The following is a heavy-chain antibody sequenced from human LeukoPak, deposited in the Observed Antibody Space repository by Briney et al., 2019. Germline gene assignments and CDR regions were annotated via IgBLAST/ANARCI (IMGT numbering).Heavy chain of an antibody. CDR3: ARAMNDFDY. D-gene: IGHD1-1*01. V-gene: IGHV1-46*03. CDR2: INPSGGST. Sequence: GASVKVSCKASGGTFSSYAISWVRQAPGQGLEWMGIINPSGGSTSYAQKFQGRVTMTRDTSTSTVYMELSSLRSEDTAVYYCARAMNDFDYWGQGTLVTVSS. J-gene: IGHJ4*02. CDR1: GGTFSSYA.